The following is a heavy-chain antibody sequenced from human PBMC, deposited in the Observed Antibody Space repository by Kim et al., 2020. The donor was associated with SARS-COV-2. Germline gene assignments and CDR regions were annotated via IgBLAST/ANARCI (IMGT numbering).Heavy chain of an antibody. D-gene: IGHD2-15*01. CDR1: GFTFSSYE. J-gene: IGHJ4*02. V-gene: IGHV3-48*03. Sequence: GVSLRLSCAASGFTFSSYEMNWVRQAPGKGLEWVSYISSRGMTKYYADSVKGRFTISRDNAKNSVYLQMNSLRAEDTAVYYCARTGSGRGNYFDYWGQGILVTVSS. CDR2: ISSRGMTK. CDR3: ARTGSGRGNYFDY.